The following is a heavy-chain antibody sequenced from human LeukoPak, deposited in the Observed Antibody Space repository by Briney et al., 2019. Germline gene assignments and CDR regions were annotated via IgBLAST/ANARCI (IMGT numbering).Heavy chain of an antibody. Sequence: PGRSLRLSCEASGFTFSTYGMHWVRQAPGKGLKWLALMSYDGSDKSYADSVKGRFTISRDNSKTTLYLQMDSLRGDDAAVYYCAKAVGSISWSFDYWGQGTLVTVSS. V-gene: IGHV3-30*18. J-gene: IGHJ4*02. CDR2: MSYDGSDK. CDR1: GFTFSTYG. D-gene: IGHD6-13*01. CDR3: AKAVGSISWSFDY.